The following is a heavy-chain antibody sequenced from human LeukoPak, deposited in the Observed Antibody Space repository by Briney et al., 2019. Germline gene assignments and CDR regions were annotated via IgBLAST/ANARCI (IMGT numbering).Heavy chain of an antibody. V-gene: IGHV4-4*09. CDR3: ASTYHYYYMDV. CDR2: IYTSGST. J-gene: IGHJ6*03. CDR1: GGSISSYY. Sequence: SETLSLTCTVSGGSISSYYWSWIRQPPGKGLEWIGYIYTSGSTNYNPSLKSRVTISVDTSKNQFSLKLSSVTAADTAVYYCASTYHYYYMDVWGKGTTVTVSS. D-gene: IGHD3-16*01.